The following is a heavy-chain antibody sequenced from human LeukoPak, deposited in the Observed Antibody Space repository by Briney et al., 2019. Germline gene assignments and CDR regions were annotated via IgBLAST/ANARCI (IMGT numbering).Heavy chain of an antibody. CDR1: GFTFSSHA. CDR2: ISGSGGST. CDR3: AKFLFMVRGVIEAFDI. J-gene: IGHJ3*02. Sequence: QAGGSLRLSCAASGFTFSSHAMSWVRQAPGKGLEWVSAISGSGGSTYSADSVKGRFTISRDNSKNTLYLQMNSLRAEDTAVYYCAKFLFMVRGVIEAFDIWGQGTMVTVSS. V-gene: IGHV3-23*01. D-gene: IGHD3-10*01.